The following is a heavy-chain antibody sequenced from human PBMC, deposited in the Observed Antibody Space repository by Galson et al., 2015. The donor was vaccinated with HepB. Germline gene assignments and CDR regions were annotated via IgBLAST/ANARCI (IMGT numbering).Heavy chain of an antibody. V-gene: IGHV1-3*01. CDR1: GYTFTRYA. CDR3: AGVLRDFDRGEWFDP. CDR2: INAGNGNT. J-gene: IGHJ5*02. Sequence: SVKVSCKASGYTFTRYAMHWVRQAPGQRLEWMGWINAGNGNTKYSQKFQGRVTITRDTSASTAYMELSSLRSEDTAVYYCAGVLRDFDRGEWFDPWGQGTLVTVSA. D-gene: IGHD3-9*01.